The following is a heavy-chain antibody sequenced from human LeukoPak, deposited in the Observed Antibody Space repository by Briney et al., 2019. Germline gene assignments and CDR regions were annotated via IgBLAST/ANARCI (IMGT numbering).Heavy chain of an antibody. CDR1: GFTFSSYW. J-gene: IGHJ4*02. V-gene: IGHV3-23*01. CDR3: ARPSLYSSSWYGY. Sequence: GGSLRLSCAASGFTFSSYWMSWVRQAPGKGLEWVSLITGSGGRRKYADSVKGRFTISRDNSRNTLHLQMDSLRAEDTAVYYCARPSLYSSSWYGYWGQGTLVTVSS. D-gene: IGHD6-13*01. CDR2: ITGSGGRR.